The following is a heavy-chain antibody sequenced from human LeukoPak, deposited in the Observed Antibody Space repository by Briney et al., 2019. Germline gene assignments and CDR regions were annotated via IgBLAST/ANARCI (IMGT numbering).Heavy chain of an antibody. CDR3: ATVGSYGPFNGY. CDR1: GYTLTELS. CDR2: FDPEVGET. J-gene: IGHJ4*02. Sequence: ASVKVSCKVSGYTLTELSMHWVRQAPGKGLEWMGGFDPEVGETIYAQKFQGRVTMTEDTSTDTAYMELSSVRSEDTAVYYCATVGSYGPFNGYWGQGTLVTVSS. D-gene: IGHD5-18*01. V-gene: IGHV1-24*01.